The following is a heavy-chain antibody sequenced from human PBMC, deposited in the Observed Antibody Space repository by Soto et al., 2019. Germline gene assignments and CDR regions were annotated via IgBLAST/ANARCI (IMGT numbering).Heavy chain of an antibody. D-gene: IGHD3-3*02. CDR1: GGSISSGGYY. CDR3: ARVRGNSGFLALEGDAFEI. J-gene: IGHJ3*02. Sequence: QVQLQESGPGLVKPSQTLSLTCTVSGGSISSGGYYWSWIRQHPGKGLEWIGYIYYSGSTYYNPSLKSRVTIPVDTSKNRFSLKLSSVTAADTAVYYCARVRGNSGFLALEGDAFEIGGQGTMVTVSS. CDR2: IYYSGST. V-gene: IGHV4-31*03.